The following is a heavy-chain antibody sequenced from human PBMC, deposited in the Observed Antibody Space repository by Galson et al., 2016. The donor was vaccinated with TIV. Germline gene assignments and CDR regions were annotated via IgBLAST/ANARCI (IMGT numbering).Heavy chain of an antibody. CDR2: INPSGGRT. J-gene: IGHJ6*03. V-gene: IGHV1-46*01. CDR1: GYTFTNFY. Sequence: SVKVSCKASGYTFTNFYIHWVRQAPGQGLEWVGVINPSGGRTSYAQKFQGRVILTRDTSTSTVYMTLSSVRSEDTAVFYCARGEFHRYYYMDVRGKGTTVTVSS. D-gene: IGHD3-10*01. CDR3: ARGEFHRYYYMDV.